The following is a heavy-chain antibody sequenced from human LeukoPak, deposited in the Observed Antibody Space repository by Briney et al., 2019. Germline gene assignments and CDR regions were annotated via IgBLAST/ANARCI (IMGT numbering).Heavy chain of an antibody. CDR3: ARAPYSSGWYPNWFDP. V-gene: IGHV3-21*01. Sequence: PGGSLRLSCAASGFTFSSYSMNWVRQAPGKGLEWVSSISSSSSYIYYADSVKGRFTISRDNAKNSLYLQMNSLRAEDTAVYYCARAPYSSGWYPNWFDPWGQGTLVTVSS. D-gene: IGHD6-19*01. CDR1: GFTFSSYS. J-gene: IGHJ5*02. CDR2: ISSSSSYI.